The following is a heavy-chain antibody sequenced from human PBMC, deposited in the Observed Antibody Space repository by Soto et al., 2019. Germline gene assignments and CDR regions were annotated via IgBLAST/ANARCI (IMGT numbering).Heavy chain of an antibody. CDR1: GFTFSTYA. D-gene: IGHD3-22*01. Sequence: GGSLRLSCAASGFTFSTYAMAWVRQAPGKGLEWVSYISSSSSTIYYADSVKGRFTISRDNAKNSLYLQMNSLRDEDTAVYYCARGNPITMIVVVAPDFDYWGQGTLVTVSS. V-gene: IGHV3-48*02. CDR3: ARGNPITMIVVVAPDFDY. J-gene: IGHJ4*02. CDR2: ISSSSSTI.